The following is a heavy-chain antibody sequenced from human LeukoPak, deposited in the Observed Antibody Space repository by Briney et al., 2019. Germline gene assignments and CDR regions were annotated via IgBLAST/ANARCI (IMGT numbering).Heavy chain of an antibody. V-gene: IGHV3-21*01. CDR1: GFTFSSYS. CDR3: ARDGEASGSEFDY. J-gene: IGHJ4*02. CDR2: ISSSSSYI. D-gene: IGHD3-3*01. Sequence: PGGSLRLSCAASGFTFSSYSMNWVRQAPGKGLEWISSISSSSSYIYYADSVKGRFTISRDNAKNSLYLQMNSLRAEDTAVYHCARDGEASGSEFDYWGQGTLVTVSS.